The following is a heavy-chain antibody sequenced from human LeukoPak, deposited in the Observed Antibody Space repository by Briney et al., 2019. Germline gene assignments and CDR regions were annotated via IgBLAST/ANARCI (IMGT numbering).Heavy chain of an antibody. J-gene: IGHJ4*02. Sequence: GGSLRLSCAASGFTFSSYSMNWVRQAPGKGLEWISYISSGSSTIYYADSVKGRFTISRDNAKDSLYLQMNSLRAEDTAVYYCARVLHKRNYDSSDYYGYWGQGTLVTVSS. CDR3: ARVLHKRNYDSSDYYGY. CDR1: GFTFSSYS. CDR2: ISSGSSTI. V-gene: IGHV3-48*01. D-gene: IGHD3-22*01.